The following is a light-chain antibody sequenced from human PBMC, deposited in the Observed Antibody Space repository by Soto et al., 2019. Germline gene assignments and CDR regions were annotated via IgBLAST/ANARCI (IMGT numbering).Light chain of an antibody. V-gene: IGKV3-20*01. CDR1: QSVSRR. J-gene: IGKJ5*01. CDR3: QQYGGSPIT. CDR2: GAS. Sequence: EGVFTQSPGTLSLSPGGRATLSCRASQSVSRRLAWYQQRPGQSPRLLISGASMRASGVPVRFIGSGSGTDFTLTITRLEPEDFAVYYCQQYGGSPITFGLGTRLEIK.